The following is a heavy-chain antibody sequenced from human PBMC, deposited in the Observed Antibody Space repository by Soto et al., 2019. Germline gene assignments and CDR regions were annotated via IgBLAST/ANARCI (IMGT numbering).Heavy chain of an antibody. D-gene: IGHD3-22*01. CDR1: GGTFCSYA. V-gene: IGHV1-69*13. Sequence: VAAVKVSCKASGGTFCSYAISWVRQAPGQGLEWMGGIIPIFGTANYAQKFQGRVTINADESTSTAYMELSSLRSEDTAVYYCARSKHPYHRFYYDSSGYLLLGYWGQGTLVTVSS. CDR3: ARSKHPYHRFYYDSSGYLLLGY. CDR2: IIPIFGTA. J-gene: IGHJ4*02.